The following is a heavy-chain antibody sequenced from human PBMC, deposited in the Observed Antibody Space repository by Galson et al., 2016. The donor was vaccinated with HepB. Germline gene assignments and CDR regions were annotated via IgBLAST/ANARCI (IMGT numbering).Heavy chain of an antibody. Sequence: SLRLSCAASGFTFKKYGFNWVRLTPGKGLEWLSYIESYSKIIRYTDSVRGRFTASRDKAKNSVYLQLSGLRVEDTAIYYCARDGPNYNYDFWGQGTLVTVFS. CDR2: IESYSKII. CDR1: GFTFKKYG. CDR3: ARDGPNYNYDF. D-gene: IGHD5-24*01. J-gene: IGHJ4*02. V-gene: IGHV3-48*01.